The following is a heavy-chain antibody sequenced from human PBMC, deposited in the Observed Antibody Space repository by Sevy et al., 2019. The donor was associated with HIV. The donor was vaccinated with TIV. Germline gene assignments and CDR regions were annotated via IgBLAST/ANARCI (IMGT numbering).Heavy chain of an antibody. CDR1: GFMFSSYS. CDR3: AGPDATGGMDV. Sequence: GGSLRLSCAASGFMFSSYSMNWVRQAPGKGLEWVSSISSDSNYIYYADSVKGRFTISGDNAKNSQYLQMNSLRAEDTAVYYCAGPDATGGMDVWGQGGTVTVSS. CDR2: ISSDSNYI. V-gene: IGHV3-21*01. J-gene: IGHJ6*02.